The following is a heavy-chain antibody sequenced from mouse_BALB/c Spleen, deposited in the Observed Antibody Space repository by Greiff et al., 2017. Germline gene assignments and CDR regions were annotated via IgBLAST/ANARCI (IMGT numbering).Heavy chain of an antibody. J-gene: IGHJ4*01. CDR2: INPYNDGT. CDR3: ARQLVLRAMDY. V-gene: IGHV1-14*01. Sequence: EVHLVESGPELVKPGASVKMSCKASGYTFTSYVMHWVKQKPGQGLEWIGYINPYNDGTKYNEKFKGKATLTSDKSSSTAYMELSSLTSEDSAVYYCARQLVLRAMDYWGQGTTLTVSS. D-gene: IGHD3-1*01. CDR1: GYTFTSYV.